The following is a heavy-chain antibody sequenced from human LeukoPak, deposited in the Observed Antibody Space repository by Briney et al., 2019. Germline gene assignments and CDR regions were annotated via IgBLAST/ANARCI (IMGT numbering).Heavy chain of an antibody. Sequence: PSETLSPTCTVSGASISSYYWSWIRQPPGKGLEWIGRIYYSGSTNYNPSLKSRITISVDTSKNQFSLKVSSVTAADTAVYYCAEGYSSSWHQFDYWGQGTLVTVSS. CDR3: AEGYSSSWHQFDY. CDR1: GASISSYY. J-gene: IGHJ4*02. V-gene: IGHV4-59*01. D-gene: IGHD6-13*01. CDR2: IYYSGST.